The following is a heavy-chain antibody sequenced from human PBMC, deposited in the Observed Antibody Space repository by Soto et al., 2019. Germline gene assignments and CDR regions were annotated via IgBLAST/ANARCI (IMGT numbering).Heavy chain of an antibody. J-gene: IGHJ6*03. V-gene: IGHV3-23*01. Sequence: GGSLRLSCAASGFTFSNYVMSWVRQAPGKGLEWVSAMSGSGGSTYYADSVKGRFTISRDNSKNTLYLQMNSLRAEDMAVFYCAKEHTSAFAVHYMDVWGKGTTVTVAS. D-gene: IGHD3-10*02. CDR2: MSGSGGST. CDR3: AKEHTSAFAVHYMDV. CDR1: GFTFSNYV.